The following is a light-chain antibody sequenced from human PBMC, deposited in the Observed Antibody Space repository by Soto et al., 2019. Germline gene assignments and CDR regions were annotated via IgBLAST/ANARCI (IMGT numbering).Light chain of an antibody. Sequence: IFNNLNRPSGVPERFSGSKSGTSASLVISGLQAEDEADYYCQSFDSSLRVYVFGSGTKVTVL. J-gene: IGLJ1*01. CDR3: QSFDSSLRVYV. CDR2: NNL. V-gene: IGLV1-40*01.